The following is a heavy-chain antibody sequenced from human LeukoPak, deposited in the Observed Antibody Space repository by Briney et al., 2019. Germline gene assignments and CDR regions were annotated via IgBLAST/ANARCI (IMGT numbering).Heavy chain of an antibody. CDR2: INNDGTST. Sequence: GGSLRLSCAASGFTFSGAWLHWVRQAPGKGLVWVSRINNDGTSTKYADSVKGRFTISRDNAKNTLYLQMNSLRAEDTAVYYCARVSGPGMNEYFHLWGQGTLVTVSS. CDR3: ARVSGPGMNEYFHL. V-gene: IGHV3-74*01. J-gene: IGHJ1*01. D-gene: IGHD3-10*01. CDR1: GFTFSGAW.